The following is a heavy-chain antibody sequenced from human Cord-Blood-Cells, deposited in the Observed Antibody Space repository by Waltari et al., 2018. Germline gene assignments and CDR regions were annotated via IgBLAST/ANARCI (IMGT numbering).Heavy chain of an antibody. CDR3: ARNANYDFWSGYIYNWFDP. CDR1: GYTFTSYA. CDR2: INAGNGNT. Sequence: QVQLVQSGAEVKKPGASVKVSCKASGYTFTSYAMHWVRQAPGQRLEWMGWINAGNGNTKYSQKCQGRVTITRDTSASTAYMELSSLRSEDTAVYYCARNANYDFWSGYIYNWFDPWGQGTLVTVSS. D-gene: IGHD3-3*01. J-gene: IGHJ5*02. V-gene: IGHV1-3*01.